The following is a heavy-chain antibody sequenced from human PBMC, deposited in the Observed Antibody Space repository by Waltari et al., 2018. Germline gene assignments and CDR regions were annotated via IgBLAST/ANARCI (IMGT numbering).Heavy chain of an antibody. CDR1: GGTFSSYA. V-gene: IGHV1-69*13. J-gene: IGHJ3*02. D-gene: IGHD3-3*01. Sequence: QVQLVQSGAEVKKPGSSVKVSCKASGGTFSSYAISWMRQAPGQGLEWMGGIIPIFGTANYAQKFQGRVTITADKSTSTAYMELSSLRSEDTAVYYCARGDGGITIFGVGLWAFDIWGQGTMVTVSS. CDR3: ARGDGGITIFGVGLWAFDI. CDR2: IIPIFGTA.